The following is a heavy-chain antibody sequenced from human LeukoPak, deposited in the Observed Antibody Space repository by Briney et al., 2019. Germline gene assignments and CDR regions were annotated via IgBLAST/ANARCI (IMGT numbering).Heavy chain of an antibody. Sequence: SSQTLSLTCTVSGGSISSYYWSWIRQPPGKGLEWIGYIYYSGSTNYNPSLKSRVTISVDTSKNQFSLKLSSVTAADTAVYYCARAHAGYSSACDYWGQGTLVTVSS. CDR1: GGSISSYY. D-gene: IGHD6-25*01. CDR3: ARAHAGYSSACDY. CDR2: IYYSGST. J-gene: IGHJ4*02. V-gene: IGHV4-59*01.